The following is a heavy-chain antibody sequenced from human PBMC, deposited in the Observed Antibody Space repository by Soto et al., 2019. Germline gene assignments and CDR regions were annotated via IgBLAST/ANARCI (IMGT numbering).Heavy chain of an antibody. D-gene: IGHD4-4*01. CDR2: IKPDESEK. CDR1: GFTFSDSW. J-gene: IGHJ5*02. Sequence: EVQLVESGGGLVQPGGSLRLSCTASGFTFSDSWMTWVRQAPGKGLEWVARIKPDESEKKYADSVKGRFSISRDNAKNSMYLQMDSLXXEDTAVYYCVRGGSNYASWGQGTLVTVSX. CDR3: VRGGSNYAS. V-gene: IGHV3-7*01.